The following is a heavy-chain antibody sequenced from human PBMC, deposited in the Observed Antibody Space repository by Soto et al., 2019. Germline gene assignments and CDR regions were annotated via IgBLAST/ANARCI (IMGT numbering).Heavy chain of an antibody. CDR3: AREYGSSDADTPNYFDY. V-gene: IGHV3-21*01. D-gene: IGHD2-2*01. J-gene: IGHJ4*02. CDR2: ISSSSSYI. CDR1: GFTFSSYS. Sequence: GGSLRLSCAASGFTFSSYSMNWVRQAPGKGLEWVSSISSSSSYIYYADSVKGRFTISRDNAKNSLYLQMNSLRAEDTAVYYCAREYGSSDADTPNYFDYWGQGTLVTVSS.